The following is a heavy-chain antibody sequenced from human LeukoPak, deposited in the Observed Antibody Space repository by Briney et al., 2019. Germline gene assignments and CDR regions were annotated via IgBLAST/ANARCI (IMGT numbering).Heavy chain of an antibody. CDR1: GFTFTSYG. D-gene: IGHD2-15*01. CDR3: AKDGSGGGWKWFDP. J-gene: IGHJ5*02. CDR2: IWYDGTNK. Sequence: GGSLRLSCAASGFTFTSYGFHWVRQAPGKGLEWVAVIWYDGTNKYYADSVKGRFIISRDNSKSTLYLQMNSLRAEDTAVYYCAKDGSGGGWKWFDPWGQGTLVTVSS. V-gene: IGHV3-33*06.